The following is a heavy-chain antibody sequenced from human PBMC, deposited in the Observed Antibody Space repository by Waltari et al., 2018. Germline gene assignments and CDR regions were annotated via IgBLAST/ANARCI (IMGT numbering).Heavy chain of an antibody. Sequence: EVQLVESGGGLVQPGGSLRLSCTASGFTFSSYSMVWVWQATGQGLEGVATRKQDGMESYYVDSVKGRFTFSRDNAKNSLYLQMNSLRAEDTAVYYCARPYSSGWYINFDYWGQGTLVTVSS. D-gene: IGHD6-19*01. CDR2: RKQDGMES. CDR3: ARPYSSGWYINFDY. J-gene: IGHJ4*02. CDR1: GFTFSSYS. V-gene: IGHV3-7*01.